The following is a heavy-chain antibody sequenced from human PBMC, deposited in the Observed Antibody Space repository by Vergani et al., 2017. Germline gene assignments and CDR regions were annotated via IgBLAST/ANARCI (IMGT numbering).Heavy chain of an antibody. CDR3: ARGVRDYGDQYEYLEH. Sequence: QVQLVQSGAEVKKPGASVKVSCKASGYTFTSYDINWVRQATGQGLEWMGWMNPNSGNTGYAQKFQGRVTMTRNTSISTAYMELSSLRSEDTAVYYCARGVRDYGDQYEYLEHWGQGTLVTVSS. J-gene: IGHJ1*01. V-gene: IGHV1-8*01. D-gene: IGHD4-17*01. CDR2: MNPNSGNT. CDR1: GYTFTSYD.